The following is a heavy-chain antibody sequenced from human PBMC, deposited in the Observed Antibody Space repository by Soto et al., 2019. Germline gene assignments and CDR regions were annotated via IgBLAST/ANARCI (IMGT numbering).Heavy chain of an antibody. CDR3: ARVSCSSTSCYGIDY. CDR2: VYSGGIT. J-gene: IGHJ4*02. D-gene: IGHD2-2*01. Sequence: PGGSLRLSCAVSGLTVSANFMSWVRQAPGKGLEWVSVVYSGGITNYADSVKGRFTISRDNSKNTLYLQLNSLRAEDTAVYYCARVSCSSTSCYGIDYWGQGTPVTV. V-gene: IGHV3-66*01. CDR1: GLTVSANF.